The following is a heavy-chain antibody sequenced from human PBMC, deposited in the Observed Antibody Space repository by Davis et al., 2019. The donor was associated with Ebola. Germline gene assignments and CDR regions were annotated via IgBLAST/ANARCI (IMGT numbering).Heavy chain of an antibody. V-gene: IGHV3-23*01. CDR3: AKVDCSGGSCYGFDY. Sequence: GESLKISCAASGFTFSSYAMSWVRQAPGKGLEWVSAISGSSGSTYYADSVKGRFTISRDNSKNTLYLQMNSLRAEDTAVYYCAKVDCSGGSCYGFDYWGQGTLVTVSS. CDR2: ISGSSGST. D-gene: IGHD2-15*01. J-gene: IGHJ4*02. CDR1: GFTFSSYA.